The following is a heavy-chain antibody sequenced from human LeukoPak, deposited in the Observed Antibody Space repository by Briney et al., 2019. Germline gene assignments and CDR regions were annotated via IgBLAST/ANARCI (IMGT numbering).Heavy chain of an antibody. Sequence: GSVKVSCKASGYTFTGYYMHWVRQAPGQGLEWMGWINPNSGGTNYAQKFQGRVTMTRDTSISTAYMELSRLRSDDTAVYYCARDVTPGDAFDIWGQGTMVTVSS. CDR2: INPNSGGT. V-gene: IGHV1-2*02. J-gene: IGHJ3*02. CDR1: GYTFTGYY. CDR3: ARDVTPGDAFDI. D-gene: IGHD2-21*02.